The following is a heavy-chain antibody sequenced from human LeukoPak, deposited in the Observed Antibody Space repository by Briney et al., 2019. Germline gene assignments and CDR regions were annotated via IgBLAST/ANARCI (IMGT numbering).Heavy chain of an antibody. V-gene: IGHV3-7*01. CDR1: GFTFSSYW. CDR3: ARERVVSQNWFDP. D-gene: IGHD2-21*01. Sequence: GGSLRLSCAASGFTFSSYWMSWVRQAPGKGLEWVANIKQDGSEKYYVDSVKGRFTISRDNAKNSLYLQMNSLRAEDTAVYYCARERVVSQNWFDPWGQGTLVTVSS. J-gene: IGHJ5*02. CDR2: IKQDGSEK.